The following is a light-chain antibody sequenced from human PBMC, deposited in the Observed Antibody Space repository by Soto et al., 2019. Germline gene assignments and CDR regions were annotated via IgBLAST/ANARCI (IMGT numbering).Light chain of an antibody. V-gene: IGLV1-47*01. CDR2: RNN. Sequence: QSVLTQPPSASGTPGQRVTISCSGSSSNIGSNYVYWYQQLPGTAPKLLIYRNNQRPSGVPDRFSGSKSGTSASLAISGRRSEDEADYYCGAWDDSLSGPWVFGGGTKVTVL. J-gene: IGLJ3*02. CDR3: GAWDDSLSGPWV. CDR1: SSNIGSNY.